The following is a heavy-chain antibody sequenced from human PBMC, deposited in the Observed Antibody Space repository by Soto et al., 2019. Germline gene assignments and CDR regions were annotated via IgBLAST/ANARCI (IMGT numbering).Heavy chain of an antibody. CDR3: ARESCSGWLGFYYYGMDV. V-gene: IGHV3-30-3*01. CDR2: ISYDGSNK. CDR1: GFTFSSYA. J-gene: IGHJ6*02. Sequence: PGGSLRLSCAASGFTFSSYAMHWVRQAPGKGLEWVAVISYDGSNKYYADSVKGRFTISRDNSKNTLYLQMNSLRAEDTAVYYCARESCSGWLGFYYYGMDVWGQGTTVTVSS. D-gene: IGHD6-19*01.